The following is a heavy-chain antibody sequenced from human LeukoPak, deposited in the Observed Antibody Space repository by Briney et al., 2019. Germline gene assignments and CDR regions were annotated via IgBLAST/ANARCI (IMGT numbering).Heavy chain of an antibody. J-gene: IGHJ4*02. D-gene: IGHD6-19*01. CDR2: IVPIFGRA. CDR1: GGTFNTYV. Sequence: SVKVSCKASGGASGGTFNTYVINWLRQAPGQGLEWVGGIVPIFGRANYAQKFQGRVTIIADKSTSTAYMELSSLRSEDTAVYYRAREYSSGWSTTPRGSFDYWGQGTLVTVSS. CDR3: AREYSSGWSTTPRGSFDY. V-gene: IGHV1-69*06.